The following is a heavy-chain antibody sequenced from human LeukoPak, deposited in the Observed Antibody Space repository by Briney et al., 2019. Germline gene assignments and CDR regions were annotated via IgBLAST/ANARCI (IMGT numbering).Heavy chain of an antibody. J-gene: IGHJ4*02. D-gene: IGHD5-24*01. Sequence: SETLSLTCTVSGASISTYYWSRIRQPPGKGLEWIGYIYYSGSTNNNPSLKSRVTISVDTSKNQFSLKLSSVTAADTAVYYCVKGRDGYDSWGRGTLVTVSS. V-gene: IGHV4-59*01. CDR2: IYYSGST. CDR1: GASISTYY. CDR3: VKGRDGYDS.